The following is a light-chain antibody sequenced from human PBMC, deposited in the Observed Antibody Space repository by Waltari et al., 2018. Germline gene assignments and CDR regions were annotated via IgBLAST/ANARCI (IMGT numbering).Light chain of an antibody. Sequence: QSVLTQPPSASGTPGQRVTISCSGSSSNIGSYYVSWYQQLPGTAPKLPISENNQRPSGVPDRFSGSKSGTSASLAISGLRSEDEADYYCATWDDRLSGRVFGGGTKLTVL. CDR1: SSNIGSYY. CDR2: ENN. CDR3: ATWDDRLSGRV. J-gene: IGLJ3*02. V-gene: IGLV1-47*01.